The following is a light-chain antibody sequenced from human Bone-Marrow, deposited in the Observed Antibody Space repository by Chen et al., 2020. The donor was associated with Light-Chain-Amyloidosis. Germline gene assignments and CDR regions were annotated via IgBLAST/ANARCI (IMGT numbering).Light chain of an antibody. CDR1: QTISSNY. CDR3: RQYGTSPLP. Sequence: EIVLTPSPGTLSLSPGEGANLSCMASQTISSNYLTWYQQKFGQAPRLLIYGSSSRATGIPDRFTGSGSGTDCTLTINRLEPEDCAMYYCRQYGTSPLPFGGGTKVEIK. CDR2: GSS. V-gene: IGKV3-20*01. J-gene: IGKJ4*01.